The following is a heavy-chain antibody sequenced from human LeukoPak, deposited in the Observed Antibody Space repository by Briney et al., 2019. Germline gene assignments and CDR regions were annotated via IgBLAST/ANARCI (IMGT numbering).Heavy chain of an antibody. D-gene: IGHD3-22*01. J-gene: IGHJ4*02. CDR3: AKDRAYDSRGYYSRYFDY. Sequence: PGGSLRLSCAASGFTFSNFAMSWVRQAPGKGLEWVSAISGSGGSTYYADSVKGRFTISRDNSKNTLHLQINSLRAEDTAVYYCAKDRAYDSRGYYSRYFDYWGQGTLVTVSS. V-gene: IGHV3-23*01. CDR1: GFTFSNFA. CDR2: ISGSGGST.